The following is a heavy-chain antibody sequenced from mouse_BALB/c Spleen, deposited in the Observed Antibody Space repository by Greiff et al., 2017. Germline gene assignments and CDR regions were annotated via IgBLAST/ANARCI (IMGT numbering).Heavy chain of an antibody. Sequence: EVKLVESGGGLVKPGGSLKLSCAASGFAFSSYDMSWVRQTPEKRLEWVAYISSGGGSTYYPDTVKGRFTISRDNAENTLYLQMSSLKSEDTAMYYCARRGGYYDYSYAMDYWGQGTSVTVSS. CDR2: ISSGGGST. D-gene: IGHD2-4*01. J-gene: IGHJ4*01. CDR3: ARRGGYYDYSYAMDY. CDR1: GFAFSSYD. V-gene: IGHV5-12-1*01.